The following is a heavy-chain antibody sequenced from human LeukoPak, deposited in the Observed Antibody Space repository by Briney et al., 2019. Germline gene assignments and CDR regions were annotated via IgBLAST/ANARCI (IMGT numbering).Heavy chain of an antibody. Sequence: GGSLRLSCAASGFTFSNAWMSWVRQAPGKGLEWVGRIKSKTGGGTTDYAAPVKGRFTILRDESKKTLYLQMNSLKTEDTAVYYCTSDPHWYCSSTSCYLPFDYWGQGTLVTVSS. CDR1: GFTFSNAW. CDR2: IKSKTGGGTT. J-gene: IGHJ4*02. CDR3: TSDPHWYCSSTSCYLPFDY. D-gene: IGHD2-2*01. V-gene: IGHV3-15*01.